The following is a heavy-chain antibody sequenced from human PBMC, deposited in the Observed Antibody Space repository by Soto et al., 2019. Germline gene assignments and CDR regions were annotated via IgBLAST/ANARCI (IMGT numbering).Heavy chain of an antibody. V-gene: IGHV3-23*01. D-gene: IGHD2-2*01. J-gene: IGHJ4*02. CDR3: TKKTYHQFES. CDR1: GFTFSNYA. CDR2: INTGGDKT. Sequence: EVQLLESGGGLVQPGGSLRLSCAASGFTFSNYAMAWVRQAPGKGLEWVSAINTGGDKTYYADSMKGRFTISRDNSNNTLYLQMHSLRGEDTATYYCTKKTYHQFESWGQGTLLTVSS.